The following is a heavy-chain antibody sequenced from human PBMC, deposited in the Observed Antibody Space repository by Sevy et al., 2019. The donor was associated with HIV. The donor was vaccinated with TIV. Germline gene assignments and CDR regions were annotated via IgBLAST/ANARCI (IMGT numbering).Heavy chain of an antibody. V-gene: IGHV4-59*01. CDR1: GGSISSYY. CDR2: IYYSGST. CDR3: ARGGVWFGQLYYFDY. Sequence: SETLSLTCTVSGGSISSYYWSWIRQPPGKGLEWIGYIYYSGSTNYNPSLKSRVTISVDTSKNQLSLKLSSVTAADTAVYYCARGGVWFGQLYYFDYWGQGTLVTVSS. D-gene: IGHD3-10*01. J-gene: IGHJ4*02.